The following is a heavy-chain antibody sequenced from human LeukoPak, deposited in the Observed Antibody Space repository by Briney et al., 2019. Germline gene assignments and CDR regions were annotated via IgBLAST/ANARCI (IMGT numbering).Heavy chain of an antibody. J-gene: IGHJ6*02. CDR2: IYYSGST. CDR3: ARHMGRWLQLLGPYGMDV. D-gene: IGHD5-24*01. CDR1: GGSISSGGYY. Sequence: PSETLSLTCTVSGGSISSGGYYWSWIRQHPGKGLEWIGYIYYSGSTNYNPSLKSRVTISVDTSKNQFSLKLSSVTAADTAVYYCARHMGRWLQLLGPYGMDVWGQGTTVTVSS. V-gene: IGHV4-61*08.